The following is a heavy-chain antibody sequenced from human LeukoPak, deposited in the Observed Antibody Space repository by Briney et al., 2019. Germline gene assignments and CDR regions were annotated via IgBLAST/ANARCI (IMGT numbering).Heavy chain of an antibody. V-gene: IGHV3-15*01. CDR3: TSHAAFDP. CDR2: IKSKNVGGTT. Sequence: GGSLRLSCAASGFTFNNAWMSWVRQAPGKGLEWVGRIKSKNVGGTTDYAAPVKGRFTISRDDSKNTVYLQMNSLKIEDTAVYYCTSHAAFDPWGQGTLVTVSS. CDR1: GFTFNNAW. J-gene: IGHJ5*02.